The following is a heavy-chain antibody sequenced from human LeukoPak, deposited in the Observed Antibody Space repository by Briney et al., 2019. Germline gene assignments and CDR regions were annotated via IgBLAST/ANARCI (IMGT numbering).Heavy chain of an antibody. CDR1: GFTFSTYD. J-gene: IGHJ4*02. D-gene: IGHD6-13*01. CDR3: AKDLQLALDY. CDR2: MSYGGSNK. V-gene: IGHV3-30*18. Sequence: PGRSLRLSCAASGFTFSTYDMHCVRQAPGKGLEWVTVMSYGGSNKYYADSVKGRFTISRDNSKNTLYLQMNSLRADDTAVYYCAKDLQLALDYWGQGTLVTVSP.